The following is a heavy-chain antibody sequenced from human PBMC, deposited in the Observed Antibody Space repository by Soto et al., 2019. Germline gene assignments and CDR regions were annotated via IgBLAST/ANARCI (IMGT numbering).Heavy chain of an antibody. D-gene: IGHD6-6*01. CDR2: IIPIFGTA. Sequence: SVKVSCKASGGTFSSYSISWVRQAPGQGLEWMGGIIPIFGTANYAQKFQGRVTITADESTSTAYMELSSLRSEDTAVYYCARNGIAARPIWFDPWGQGTLVTVSS. J-gene: IGHJ5*02. CDR3: ARNGIAARPIWFDP. CDR1: GGTFSSYS. V-gene: IGHV1-69*13.